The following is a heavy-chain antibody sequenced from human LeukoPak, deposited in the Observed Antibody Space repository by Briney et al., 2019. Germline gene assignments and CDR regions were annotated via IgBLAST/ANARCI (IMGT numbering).Heavy chain of an antibody. CDR1: GYRFSSYW. D-gene: IGHD3-3*01. J-gene: IGHJ4*02. V-gene: IGHV5-51*01. CDR3: ARQDHDFWSGLDYFDY. Sequence: GESLKISCKTSGYRFSSYWTGWVRQMPGKGLECMGIIHPADSDIRYSPSFQGQVTISADKSISTAYLQWSSLKASDTAIYYCARQDHDFWSGLDYFDYWGQGTLVTVSS. CDR2: IHPADSDI.